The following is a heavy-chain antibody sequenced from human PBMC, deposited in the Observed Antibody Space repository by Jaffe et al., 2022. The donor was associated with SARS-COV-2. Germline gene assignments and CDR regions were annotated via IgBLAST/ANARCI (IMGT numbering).Heavy chain of an antibody. V-gene: IGHV3-11*01. CDR2: ITSSGSNI. J-gene: IGHJ4*02. Sequence: QVQLVESGGGLVKPGGSLRLSCVASGFTFSDYAMRWIRQVPGKGPEWLSQITSSGSNIYYADSVKGRFTISRDNAKDSLYLQMNSLRAEDTAVYYCATQDRKGGFDYWGQGTLVTVSS. CDR3: ATQDRKGGFDY. CDR1: GFTFSDYA. D-gene: IGHD3-16*01.